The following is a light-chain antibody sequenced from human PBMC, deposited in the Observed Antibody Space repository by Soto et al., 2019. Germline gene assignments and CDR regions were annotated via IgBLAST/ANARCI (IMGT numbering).Light chain of an antibody. CDR3: QQYGSLIT. J-gene: IGKJ5*01. Sequence: EIVLTQSPATLSLSPGERVILSCRASQNFRTNYLAWYQQKPGQAPRLLIYGASSRAAGIPDRFSGSGSGTDFTLTISRLEPEDFAVYYCQQYGSLITFGQGTRLEIK. V-gene: IGKV3-20*01. CDR1: QNFRTNY. CDR2: GAS.